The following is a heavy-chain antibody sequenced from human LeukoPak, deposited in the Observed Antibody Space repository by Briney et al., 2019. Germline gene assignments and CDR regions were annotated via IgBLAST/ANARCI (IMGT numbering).Heavy chain of an antibody. CDR2: IILMSGEA. CDR1: GYTFTGYY. D-gene: IGHD6-19*01. CDR3: ARDRGYSSGADPNWFVP. Sequence: GPLKVSCKASGYTFTGYYMHWVRQAPGQGLEWMGWIILMSGEANAAQKFQGRVTMTRATPISTAYMDLSRLRSDDTAVYYCARDRGYSSGADPNWFVPWGQGTLVT. J-gene: IGHJ5*02. V-gene: IGHV1-2*02.